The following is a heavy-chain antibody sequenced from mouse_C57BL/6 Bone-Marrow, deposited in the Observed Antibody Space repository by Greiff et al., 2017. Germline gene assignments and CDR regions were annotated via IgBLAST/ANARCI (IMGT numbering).Heavy chain of an antibody. CDR1: GYTFTSYW. CDR3: ARPLFDY. V-gene: IGHV1-64*01. CDR2: IHPNSGST. J-gene: IGHJ2*01. Sequence: QVQLQQPGAELVKPGASVKLSCQASGYTFTSYWMHWVKQRPGQGLEWIGMIHPNSGSTYYNEKFKSKATLTVDKSSSTAYMQLSNLPSEDSAVYYSARPLFDYWGQGTTLTVSS.